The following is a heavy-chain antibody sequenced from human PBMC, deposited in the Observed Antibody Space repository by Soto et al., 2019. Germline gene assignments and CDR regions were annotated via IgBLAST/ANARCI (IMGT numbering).Heavy chain of an antibody. CDR3: AKDGGLWFGELCDY. CDR2: ISGSGGST. V-gene: IGHV3-23*01. CDR1: GFTFSSYA. J-gene: IGHJ4*02. Sequence: EVQLLESGGGLVQPGGSLRLSCAASGFTFSSYAMSWVLQAPGKGLEWVSAISGSGGSTYYADSVKGRFTISRDNSKNTLYLQMNSLRAEDTAVYYCAKDGGLWFGELCDYWGQGTLVTVSS. D-gene: IGHD3-10*01.